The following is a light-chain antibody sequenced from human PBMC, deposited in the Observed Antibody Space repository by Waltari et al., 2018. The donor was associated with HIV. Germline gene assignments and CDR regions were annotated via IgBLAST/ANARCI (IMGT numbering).Light chain of an antibody. V-gene: IGKV3-20*01. Sequence: EIVLTQSPGTLSLSPGQRATLSCRASQSVSSGFLAWYQQKPGQAPRLLIYGASSRATGIPDRFSGSGSGTDFTLTISRLEPEDFAMYYCQQYGTSTTFGPGTK. J-gene: IGKJ3*01. CDR3: QQYGTSTT. CDR2: GAS. CDR1: QSVSSGF.